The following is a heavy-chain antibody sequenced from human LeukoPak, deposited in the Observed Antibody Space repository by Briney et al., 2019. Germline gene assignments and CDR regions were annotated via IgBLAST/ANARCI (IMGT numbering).Heavy chain of an antibody. J-gene: IGHJ6*04. Sequence: GESLRLSCAASGFTFSDYEMNWVRQAPGKGLEWVSHISTSGSTIYYADSVKGRFTISRDNAKNSLYLQMNSLRAEDTAVYYCAELGITMIGGVWGKGTTVTISS. CDR1: GFTFSDYE. D-gene: IGHD3-10*02. CDR2: ISTSGSTI. V-gene: IGHV3-48*03. CDR3: AELGITMIGGV.